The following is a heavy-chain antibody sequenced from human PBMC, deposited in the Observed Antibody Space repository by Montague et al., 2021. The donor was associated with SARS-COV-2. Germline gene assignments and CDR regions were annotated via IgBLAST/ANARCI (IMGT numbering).Heavy chain of an antibody. Sequence: SRRFSCAASGFSFSGYHMTWVRQAPGKGLQWVSYISRDSAEVYYAESVKGRFSISRDNDRSALYLQLNNLRNEDTATYYCARDSGITGADDYWGQGTLVVVSS. V-gene: IGHV3-48*02. J-gene: IGHJ4*02. D-gene: IGHD1-14*01. CDR1: GFSFSGYH. CDR3: ARDSGITGADDY. CDR2: ISRDSAEV.